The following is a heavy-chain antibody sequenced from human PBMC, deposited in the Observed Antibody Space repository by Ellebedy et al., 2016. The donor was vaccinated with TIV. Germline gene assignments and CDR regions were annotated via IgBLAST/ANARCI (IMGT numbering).Heavy chain of an antibody. D-gene: IGHD2-8*01. CDR3: ANGAYDI. V-gene: IGHV3-74*01. CDR1: GFTFSTFW. J-gene: IGHJ3*02. Sequence: GESLKISCAASGFTFSTFWMHWVRQAPGKGLMWVSRIDTDGSTTNYADSVKGRFTISRDNAKISLYLQMNSLTAADTAVYYCANGAYDIWGQGTMVTVSS. CDR2: IDTDGSTT.